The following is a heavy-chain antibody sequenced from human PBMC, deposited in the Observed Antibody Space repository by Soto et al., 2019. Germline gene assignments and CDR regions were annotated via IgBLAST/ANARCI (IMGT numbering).Heavy chain of an antibody. CDR2: IYYSGST. V-gene: IGHV4-59*01. J-gene: IGHJ4*02. CDR1: GGSISSYY. Sequence: PSETLSLTCTVSGGSISSYYWSWIRQPPGKGLEWIGYIYYSGSTNYNPSLKSRVTISVDTSKNQFSLKLSSVTAADTAVYYCARGTPVTQLDYWGQGTLVTVSS. D-gene: IGHD4-17*01. CDR3: ARGTPVTQLDY.